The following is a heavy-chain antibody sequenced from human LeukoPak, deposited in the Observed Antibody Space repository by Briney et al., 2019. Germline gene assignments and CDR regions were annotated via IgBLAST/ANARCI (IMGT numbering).Heavy chain of an antibody. CDR1: GGSISSSSYY. D-gene: IGHD6-13*01. Sequence: SETLSLTCTVSGGSISSSSYYWGWIRQPPGKGLEWIGSIYYSGSTYYNPSLKGRVTISVDKSKNQFSLKLSSVTAADTAVYYCARAARGQQLVLRSLYFDYWGQGTLVTVSS. V-gene: IGHV4-39*07. CDR3: ARAARGQQLVLRSLYFDY. CDR2: IYYSGST. J-gene: IGHJ4*02.